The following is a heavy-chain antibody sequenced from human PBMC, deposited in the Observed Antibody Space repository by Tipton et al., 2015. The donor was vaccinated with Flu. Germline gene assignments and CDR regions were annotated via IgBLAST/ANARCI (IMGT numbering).Heavy chain of an antibody. CDR2: ISPGDSDT. D-gene: IGHD6-19*01. Sequence: QLVQSGAEVKKPGESLKISCEASGYTFTSYWIGWVRQVPGKGLEGRGYISPGDSDTRYSPSFRGQVTISADQSISTAYLQWSSLRAADTGIYYCVRRPRSLVAGYYYGLDVWGQGTTVIVSS. V-gene: IGHV5-51*01. J-gene: IGHJ6*02. CDR3: VRRPRSLVAGYYYGLDV. CDR1: GYTFTSYW.